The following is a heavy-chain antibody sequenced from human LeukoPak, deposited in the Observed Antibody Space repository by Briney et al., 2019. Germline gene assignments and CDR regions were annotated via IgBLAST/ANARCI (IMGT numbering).Heavy chain of an antibody. J-gene: IGHJ4*02. CDR2: ISSSSSTI. CDR3: ARETSGTTMFNYFDY. D-gene: IGHD1-1*01. CDR1: GFTFSSYS. V-gene: IGHV3-48*04. Sequence: GGSLRLSCAASGFTFSSYSMNWVRQAPGKGLEGVSYISSSSSTIYYADSVKGRFTISRDNAKNSLYLQMNSLRAEDTAVYYCARETSGTTMFNYFDYWGQGTLVTVSS.